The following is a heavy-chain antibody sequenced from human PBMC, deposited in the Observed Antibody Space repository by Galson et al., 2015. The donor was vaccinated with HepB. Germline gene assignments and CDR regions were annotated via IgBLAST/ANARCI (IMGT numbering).Heavy chain of an antibody. CDR3: AKGDLDYYDSSGYYTAFDI. CDR2: ISYDGSNK. Sequence: SLRLSCAASGFTFSSYGMHWVRQAPGKGLERVAVISYDGSNKYYADSVKGRFTISRDNSKNTLYLQMNSLRAEDTAVYYCAKGDLDYYDSSGYYTAFDIWGQGTMVTVSS. V-gene: IGHV3-30*18. J-gene: IGHJ3*02. CDR1: GFTFSSYG. D-gene: IGHD3-22*01.